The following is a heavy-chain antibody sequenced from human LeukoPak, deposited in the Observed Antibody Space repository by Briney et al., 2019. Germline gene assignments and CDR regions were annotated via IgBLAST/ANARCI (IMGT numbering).Heavy chain of an antibody. Sequence: ASVKVSCKASGYTFTSYGISWVRQAPGQGLEWMGWISAYNGNTNYAQKLQGRVTMTTDTSTSTAYMELRSLRSDDTAVYYCAREGNNSGYGYGLRRYYYGMDVWGQGTTVTVSS. CDR1: GYTFTSYG. J-gene: IGHJ6*02. CDR3: AREGNNSGYGYGLRRYYYGMDV. CDR2: ISAYNGNT. V-gene: IGHV1-18*01. D-gene: IGHD5-18*01.